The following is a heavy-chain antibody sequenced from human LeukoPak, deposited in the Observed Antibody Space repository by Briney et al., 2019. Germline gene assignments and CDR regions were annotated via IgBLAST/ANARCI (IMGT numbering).Heavy chain of an antibody. J-gene: IGHJ4*02. CDR1: GDSISTYY. Sequence: SETLSLTCTVSGDSISTYYWSWLRQPPGKGLEWIGYMYYSGSTNYNPSLKSRVTISLDTPKNQFSLRLNSVTAADTAVYYCARFGTSSSRFFDQWGQGTLVTVSS. CDR3: ARFGTSSSRFFDQ. CDR2: MYYSGST. D-gene: IGHD6-6*01. V-gene: IGHV4-59*01.